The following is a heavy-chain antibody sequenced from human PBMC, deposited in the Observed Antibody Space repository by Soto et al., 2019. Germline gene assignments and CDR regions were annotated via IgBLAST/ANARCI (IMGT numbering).Heavy chain of an antibody. Sequence: VGSLRLSCAASGFTFSSYAMSWVRQAPGKGLEWVSAISGSGGSTYYADSVKGRFTISRDNSKNTLYLQMNSLRAEDTAVYYCAKVDSGSILARLALFDYWGQGTLVTVSS. CDR3: AKVDSGSILARLALFDY. CDR2: ISGSGGST. D-gene: IGHD1-26*01. CDR1: GFTFSSYA. J-gene: IGHJ4*02. V-gene: IGHV3-23*01.